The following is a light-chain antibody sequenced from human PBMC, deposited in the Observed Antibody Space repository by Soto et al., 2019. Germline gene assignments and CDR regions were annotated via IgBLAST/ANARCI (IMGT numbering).Light chain of an antibody. CDR3: TSYITSTALDVI. CDR1: SSDVGDYKY. V-gene: IGLV2-14*01. Sequence: QSALTQPASVSGSPGQSITISCTETSSDVGDYKYVSWYQQHPGKAPKLMIYELSNRPSGVSNRFSGSKSGNTASLTISGLQAEDEADYYCTSYITSTALDVIFGGGTKLTVL. CDR2: ELS. J-gene: IGLJ2*01.